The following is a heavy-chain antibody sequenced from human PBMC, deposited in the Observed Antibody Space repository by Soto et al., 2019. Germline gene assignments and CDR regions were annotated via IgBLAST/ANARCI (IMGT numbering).Heavy chain of an antibody. Sequence: SLSLTGTVSAGCRSSGDYYWSWILQPPGKGLEWIGYIYYSGSTYYSPSIKSRVTISADTSKDQFSLKLSSVTAADTAVYYCARDTGAYYGMDVWGQGTTVTVSS. CDR3: ARDTGAYYGMDV. D-gene: IGHD3-10*01. J-gene: IGHJ6*02. CDR2: IYYSGST. V-gene: IGHV4-30-4*01. CDR1: AGCRSSGDYY.